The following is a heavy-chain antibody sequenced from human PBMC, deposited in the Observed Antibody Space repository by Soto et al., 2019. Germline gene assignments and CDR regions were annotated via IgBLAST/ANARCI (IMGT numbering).Heavy chain of an antibody. CDR3: ARQSSYSTSSFDP. V-gene: IGHV3-48*01. CDR2: ISSSSSTI. J-gene: IGHJ5*02. Sequence: PGGSLRLSCAASGFTFSSYSMNWVRQAPGKGLEWVSYISSSSSTIYYADSVKGRFTISRDNAKNSLYLQMDSLKASDSAMYYCARQSSYSTSSFDPWGQGTLVTVSS. D-gene: IGHD2-2*01. CDR1: GFTFSSYS.